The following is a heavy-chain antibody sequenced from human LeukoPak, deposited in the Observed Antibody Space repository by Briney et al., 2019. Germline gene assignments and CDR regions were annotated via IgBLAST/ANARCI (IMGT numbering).Heavy chain of an antibody. CDR3: ARQQSAGAFDY. CDR1: GFAVSSSY. J-gene: IGHJ4*02. Sequence: GSLRLSCAASGFAVSSSYMSWVRQAPGKGLEWIGSIYYSGSTYYNPSLKSRVTISVDTSKNQFSLKLSSVTAADTAVYYCARQQSAGAFDYWGQGTLVTVSS. V-gene: IGHV4-39*01. D-gene: IGHD3-10*01. CDR2: IYYSGST.